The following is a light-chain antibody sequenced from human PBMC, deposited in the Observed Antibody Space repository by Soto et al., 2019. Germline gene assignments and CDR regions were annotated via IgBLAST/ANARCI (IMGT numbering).Light chain of an antibody. Sequence: QSALTQPASVSGSPGQSITISCTGTSSDVGGYNYVSWYQQHPGKAPKLMIYEVNNRPSGVSNRFSGSKSGDTASLTISGLQAEDEADYYCSSSSSSNTLLFGGGTNLTVL. J-gene: IGLJ2*01. CDR2: EVN. V-gene: IGLV2-14*01. CDR1: SSDVGGYNY. CDR3: SSSSSSNTLL.